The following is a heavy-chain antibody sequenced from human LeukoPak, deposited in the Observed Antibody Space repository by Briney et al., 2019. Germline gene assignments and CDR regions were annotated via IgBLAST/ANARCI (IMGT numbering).Heavy chain of an antibody. V-gene: IGHV4-4*07. CDR1: GGSISSYY. J-gene: IGHJ4*02. D-gene: IGHD6-13*01. CDR2: IYSTGST. Sequence: SEALSLTCTVSGGSISSYYWSWIRRPAGKGLEWIGRIYSTGSTNYNPSLKSRVTMSVDTSKNQFSLRLRSVTAADTAVYYCARQIASAGTAGFDFWGQGALVTVSS. CDR3: ARQIASAGTAGFDF.